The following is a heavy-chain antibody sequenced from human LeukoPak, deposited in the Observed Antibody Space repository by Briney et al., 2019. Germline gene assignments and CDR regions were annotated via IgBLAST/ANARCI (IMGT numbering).Heavy chain of an antibody. J-gene: IGHJ4*02. Sequence: SETLCLTCAVYGGSFSGYYWRWMRQPPGKGLEWIGEINHSGSTNYNPSLKSRITISLDSSQNPFSLKLSSVTAADTAVYYCARGREVTADYRGQGTLVTVSS. D-gene: IGHD4-23*01. CDR1: GGSFSGYY. V-gene: IGHV4-34*01. CDR2: INHSGST. CDR3: ARGREVTADY.